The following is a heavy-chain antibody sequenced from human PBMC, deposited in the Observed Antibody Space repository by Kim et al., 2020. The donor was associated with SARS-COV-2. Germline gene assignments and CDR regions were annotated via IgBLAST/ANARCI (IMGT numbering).Heavy chain of an antibody. J-gene: IGHJ6*03. CDR1: GFRFNSYA. CDR2: IRASGGST. D-gene: IGHD3-10*01. CDR3: ATGGILNYMDV. V-gene: IGHV3-23*01. Sequence: GGSLRLSCAASGFRFNSYAMTWVRQAPGKGLEWVSSIRASGGSTYCADSVKGRFTISRDNSKNTLYLQVHSLRAEDTAAYYCATGGILNYMDVWGKGTTVTVSS.